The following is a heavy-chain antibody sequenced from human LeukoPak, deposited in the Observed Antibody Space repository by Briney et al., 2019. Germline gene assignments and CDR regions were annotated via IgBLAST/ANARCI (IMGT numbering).Heavy chain of an antibody. CDR1: GGFISSYA. V-gene: IGHV4-4*07. CDR2: FYTSGTA. J-gene: IGHJ5*02. Sequence: SETLSLTCTVSGGFISSYAWSWIRQPAGKGLEWIGRFYTSGTANYNPYFESRVTMSVDTSKNQFSLKLRSVTAADTAVYYCAKEREEAGSNWFDPWGQGSLVTVSS. D-gene: IGHD6-13*01. CDR3: AKEREEAGSNWFDP.